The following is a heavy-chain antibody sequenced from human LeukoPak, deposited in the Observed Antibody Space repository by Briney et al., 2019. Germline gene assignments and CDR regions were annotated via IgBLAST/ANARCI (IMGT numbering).Heavy chain of an antibody. CDR3: ARWRLVGATPFDY. J-gene: IGHJ4*02. CDR2: VNLQGST. Sequence: PSGTLSLTCGVSGGSISNTNWWTWFRQPPGKGLEWIGEVNLQGSTNYNPSLKNRVAISVDKSQNHISLKLTSVTAADTAVYYCARWRLVGATPFDYWGQGTLVTVSS. CDR1: GGSISNTNW. D-gene: IGHD1-26*01. V-gene: IGHV4-4*02.